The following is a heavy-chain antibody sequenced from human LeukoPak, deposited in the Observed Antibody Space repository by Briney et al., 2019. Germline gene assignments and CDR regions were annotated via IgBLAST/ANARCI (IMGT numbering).Heavy chain of an antibody. Sequence: GGSLRLSCAASGFSFSSYGMHWVRQAPGKGLEWVAVISYDGSVKYYADSVKGRFTISRDNSKNTLYLQMNSLSAEDTVVYYCARDGSFDILTGYYKVQYFDYWGQGTLVTVSS. D-gene: IGHD3-9*01. CDR2: ISYDGSVK. J-gene: IGHJ4*02. CDR3: ARDGSFDILTGYYKVQYFDY. V-gene: IGHV3-30-3*01. CDR1: GFSFSSYG.